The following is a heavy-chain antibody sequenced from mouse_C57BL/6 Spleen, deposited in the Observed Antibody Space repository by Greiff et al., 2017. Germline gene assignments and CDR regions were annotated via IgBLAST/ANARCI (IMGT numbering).Heavy chain of an antibody. D-gene: IGHD1-1*01. V-gene: IGHV1-42*01. CDR1: GYSFTGYY. CDR3: ASYGSRGDYAMDY. J-gene: IGHJ4*01. Sequence: EVQLQQSGPELVKPGASVKISCKASGYSFTGYYMNWVKQSPEKSLEWIGEINPSTGGTTYNQKFKAKATLTVDKSSSTAYMQLKSLTSEDSAVYYCASYGSRGDYAMDYWGQGTSVTVSS. CDR2: INPSTGGT.